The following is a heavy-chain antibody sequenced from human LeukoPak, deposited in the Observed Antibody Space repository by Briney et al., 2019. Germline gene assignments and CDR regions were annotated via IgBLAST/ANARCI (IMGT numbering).Heavy chain of an antibody. CDR1: GYTLTELS. D-gene: IGHD5-12*01. Sequence: ASVKVSCKVSGYTLTELSMHWVRQAPGKGLEWMGGFDPEDGETIYAQKFQGRVTMTEDTSTDTAYMELSSLSSEDTAVYYCATDLMGGGYSGYDLIDYWGQGTLVTVSS. J-gene: IGHJ4*02. V-gene: IGHV1-24*01. CDR2: FDPEDGET. CDR3: ATDLMGGGYSGYDLIDY.